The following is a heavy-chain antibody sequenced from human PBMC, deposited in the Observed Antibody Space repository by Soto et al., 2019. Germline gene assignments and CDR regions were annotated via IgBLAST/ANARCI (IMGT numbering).Heavy chain of an antibody. CDR2: ISYDGSNK. CDR3: ARDSYYYYGMDV. J-gene: IGHJ6*02. V-gene: IGHV3-30-3*01. Sequence: VQLVESGGGLVQPGGSLRLSCATSGFTFSSYAMHWVRQAPGKGLEWVAVISYDGSNKYYADSVKGRFTISRDNSKNTLYLQMNSLRAEDTAVYYCARDSYYYYGMDVWGQGTTVTVSS. CDR1: GFTFSSYA.